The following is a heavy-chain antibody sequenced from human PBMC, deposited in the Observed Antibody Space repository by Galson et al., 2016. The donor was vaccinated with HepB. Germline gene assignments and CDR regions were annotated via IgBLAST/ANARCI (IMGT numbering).Heavy chain of an antibody. J-gene: IGHJ4*02. CDR3: ARVRFLLWFGDVIPHNWDY. CDR2: IDQSGNT. Sequence: SETLSLTCTVSGYSISSGYYWGWIRQPPGKGLEWIGKIDQSGNTYYKPSPKSRVTISIDTSKNQFSLKLNSVTAADTAVYYCARVRFLLWFGDVIPHNWDYWGQGSLVTVSS. D-gene: IGHD3-10*01. V-gene: IGHV4-38-2*02. CDR1: GYSISSGYY.